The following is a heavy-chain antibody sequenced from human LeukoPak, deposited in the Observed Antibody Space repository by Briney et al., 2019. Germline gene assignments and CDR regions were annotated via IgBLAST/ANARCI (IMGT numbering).Heavy chain of an antibody. V-gene: IGHV3-23*01. CDR2: ISGSGGST. Sequence: PGGSLRLSCAASGFTVSSNYMSWVRQAPGKGLEWVSAISGSGGSTYYADSVKGRFTISRDNSKNTLYLQMNSLRAEDTAVYYCAKDSEATFDYWGQGTLVTVSS. J-gene: IGHJ4*02. CDR1: GFTVSSNY. D-gene: IGHD5-12*01. CDR3: AKDSEATFDY.